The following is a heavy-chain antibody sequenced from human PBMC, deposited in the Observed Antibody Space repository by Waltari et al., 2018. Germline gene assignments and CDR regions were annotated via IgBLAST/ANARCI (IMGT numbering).Heavy chain of an antibody. V-gene: IGHV5-10-1*01. Sequence: EVQLVQSGADGTKPGESLWISCEGSGYYFSTYWITWVRHMPGKGLEWLGGIAPSDSYTNSSPSFRGHVTISVDRSISTAYIQWSGLRASDTAIYYCARTSTRDFYYMDVWGKGTTVTVSS. CDR2: IAPSDSYT. CDR3: ARTSTRDFYYMDV. J-gene: IGHJ6*03. CDR1: GYYFSTYW. D-gene: IGHD1-1*01.